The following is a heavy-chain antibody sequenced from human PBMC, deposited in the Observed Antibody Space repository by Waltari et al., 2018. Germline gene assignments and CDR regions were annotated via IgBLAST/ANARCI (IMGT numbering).Heavy chain of an antibody. V-gene: IGHV1-69*04. J-gene: IGHJ6*02. CDR1: GATFSSHA. D-gene: IGHD3-10*01. CDR3: ALFYGSGDNDMDV. Sequence: QVQLVQSGAEVKKPGSSVKVSCRASGATFSSHAISWVRQAPGQGLEWRGRIIPCLRITNYVQKFRGRVTITADESTSTAYMELSSLRSEDTAVYFCALFYGSGDNDMDVWGQGTTVTVSS. CDR2: IIPCLRIT.